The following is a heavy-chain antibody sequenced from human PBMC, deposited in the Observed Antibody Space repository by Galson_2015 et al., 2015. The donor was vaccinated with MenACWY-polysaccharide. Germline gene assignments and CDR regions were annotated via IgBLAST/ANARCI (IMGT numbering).Heavy chain of an antibody. Sequence: SLRLSCAASGFTFSTYWMHWVRQAPGKGLVWVSRIKSDGSSTSYADSVKGRFTTSRDNAKNTLYLQMNSLRAEDTAVYYCARGYSGYDWGQGTLVTVSS. J-gene: IGHJ4*02. CDR3: ARGYSGYD. CDR1: GFTFSTYW. D-gene: IGHD5-12*01. CDR2: IKSDGSST. V-gene: IGHV3-74*01.